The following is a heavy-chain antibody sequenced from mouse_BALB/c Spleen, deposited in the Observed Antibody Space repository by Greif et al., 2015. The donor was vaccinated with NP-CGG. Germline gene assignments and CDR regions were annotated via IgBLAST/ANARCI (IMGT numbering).Heavy chain of an antibody. V-gene: IGHV1S56*01. CDR2: IYPGNVNT. CDR3: ARDTTARRGSWFAY. J-gene: IGHJ3*01. Sequence: VQLQQSGPELVKPGASVRISCKASGYTFTSYYIHWVRQRPGQGLEWIGWIYPGNVNTKYNEKFKGKATLTADKSSSIAYMQLSSLTSEDSAVYFCARDTTARRGSWFAYWGQGTLVTASA. D-gene: IGHD1-2*01. CDR1: GYTFTSYY.